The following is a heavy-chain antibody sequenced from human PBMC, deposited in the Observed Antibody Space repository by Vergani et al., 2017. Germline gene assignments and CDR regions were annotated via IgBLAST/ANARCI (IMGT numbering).Heavy chain of an antibody. D-gene: IGHD2-21*02. CDR2: FDPEDGET. CDR3: ASRFIVVVTALRAEGGGMDV. V-gene: IGHV1-24*01. J-gene: IGHJ6*02. Sequence: QVQLVQSGAEVKKPGASVKVSCKVSGYTLTELSMHWVRQAPGKGLEWMGGFDPEDGETIYAQKFQGRVTMTEDTSTDTAYMELSSLRSEDTAVYYCASRFIVVVTALRAEGGGMDVWGQGTTVTVSS. CDR1: GYTLTELS.